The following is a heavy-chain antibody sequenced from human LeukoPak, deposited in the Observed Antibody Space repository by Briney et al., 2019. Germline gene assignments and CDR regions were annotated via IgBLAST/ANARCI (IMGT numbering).Heavy chain of an antibody. CDR1: GFTFSSYG. CDR3: AKDSNRDIVATIESDYFDY. V-gene: IGHV3-30*18. D-gene: IGHD5-12*01. CDR2: ISYDGSNK. J-gene: IGHJ4*02. Sequence: PGRSLRLSCAASGFTFSSYGMHWVRQAPGKGLEWVAVISYDGSNKYYADSVKGRFTISRDNSKNTLYLQMNSLRAEDTAVYYCAKDSNRDIVATIESDYFDYWGQGTLVTVSS.